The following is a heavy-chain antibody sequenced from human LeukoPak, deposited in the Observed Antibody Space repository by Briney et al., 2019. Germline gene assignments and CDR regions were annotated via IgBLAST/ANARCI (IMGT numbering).Heavy chain of an antibody. CDR3: AKDVRSDYFDY. CDR2: ISSSGRYM. J-gene: IGHJ4*02. Sequence: GGSLRLSCAASGFTFRSFSMNWVRQAPGKGLEWVSAISSSGRYMYYADSVKGRFTISRDSANNSLYLQMDSLRAEDTAVYYCAKDVRSDYFDYWGQGTLVTVSS. CDR1: GFTFRSFS. V-gene: IGHV3-21*01.